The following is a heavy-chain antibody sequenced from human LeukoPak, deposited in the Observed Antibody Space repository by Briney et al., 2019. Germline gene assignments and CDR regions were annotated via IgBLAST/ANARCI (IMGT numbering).Heavy chain of an antibody. D-gene: IGHD3-9*01. V-gene: IGHV4-38-2*02. CDR1: GYSIISDYF. CDR3: ARDPRPLSYYDILTDFNWFDP. CDR2: IFHSGSV. J-gene: IGHJ5*02. Sequence: SETLSLTCIVSGYSIISDYFWGWVRQPPGKGPEWIGSIFHSGSVYYNPSLKSRVTMSVDTSKNQFSLKLSSVTAADTAVYYCARDPRPLSYYDILTDFNWFDPWGQGTLVTVSS.